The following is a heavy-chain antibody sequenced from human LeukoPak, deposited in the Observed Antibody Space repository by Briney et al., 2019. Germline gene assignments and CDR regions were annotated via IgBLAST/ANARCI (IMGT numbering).Heavy chain of an antibody. CDR3: ARRVDTAMVSPLGY. CDR1: GYTFTGYY. V-gene: IGHV1-2*02. Sequence: ASVKVSCKASGYTFTGYYMHWVRQAPGQGLEWMGWINPNSGGTNYAQKFQGRVTMTRDMSTSTVYMELSSLRSEDTAVYYCARRVDTAMVSPLGYWGQGTLVTVSS. D-gene: IGHD5-18*01. CDR2: INPNSGGT. J-gene: IGHJ4*02.